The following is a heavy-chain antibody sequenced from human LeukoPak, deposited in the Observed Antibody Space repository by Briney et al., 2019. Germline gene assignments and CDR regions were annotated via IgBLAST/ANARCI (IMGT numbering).Heavy chain of an antibody. CDR1: GGSISSYY. D-gene: IGHD3-10*01. CDR3: ARNQRGGSGGFNY. V-gene: IGHV4-4*07. J-gene: IGHJ4*02. CDR2: IYTSGST. Sequence: PSETLSLTCTVSGGSISSYYWRWIRHPAGRGVEWIGRIYTSGSTNYNPSLKSRVTISVDKSKNQFSLKLSSVTAADTAVYYCARNQRGGSGGFNYWGQGTLVTVSS.